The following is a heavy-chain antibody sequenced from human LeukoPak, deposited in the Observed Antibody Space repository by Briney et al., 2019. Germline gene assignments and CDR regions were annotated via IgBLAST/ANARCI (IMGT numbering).Heavy chain of an antibody. J-gene: IGHJ5*02. CDR2: IYYSGST. D-gene: IGHD3-10*01. V-gene: IGHV4-39*02. Sequence: SETLSLTCTVSGGSISSSSYYWGWIRQPPGKGLEWIGSIYYSGSTYYNPSLKSRVTISVDTSKNQFSLKLSSVTAADTAVYYCARESLVRGATNWFDPWGQGTLVTVSS. CDR1: GGSISSSSYY. CDR3: ARESLVRGATNWFDP.